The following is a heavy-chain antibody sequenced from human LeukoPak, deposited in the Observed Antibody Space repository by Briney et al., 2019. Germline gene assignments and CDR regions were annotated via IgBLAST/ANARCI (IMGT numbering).Heavy chain of an antibody. Sequence: GGSLRLSCAASGFTSNSYAMSWVRHAPGKGLELVSGISGSGGSTYYADSVKGRFTISRDNSKNTLYLQMNSLRAEDTAVYYCAKDSNYDILTGYDYWGQGTLVTVSS. CDR3: AKDSNYDILTGYDY. D-gene: IGHD3-9*01. CDR1: GFTSNSYA. J-gene: IGHJ4*02. V-gene: IGHV3-23*01. CDR2: ISGSGGST.